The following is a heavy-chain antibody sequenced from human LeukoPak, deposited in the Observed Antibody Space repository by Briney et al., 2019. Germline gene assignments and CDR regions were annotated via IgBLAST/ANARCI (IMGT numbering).Heavy chain of an antibody. CDR3: AREWSGDYYYYYYMDV. J-gene: IGHJ6*03. Sequence: SETLSLTCTVSGGSISSSSYYWGWIRQPPGKGLEWIGSIYYSGTTHYNPSLKSRVTISVDTSKNQFSLKLSSVTAADTAVYYCAREWSGDYYYYYYMDVWGKGTTVTVSS. CDR2: IYYSGTT. D-gene: IGHD4-17*01. CDR1: GGSISSSSYY. V-gene: IGHV4-39*07.